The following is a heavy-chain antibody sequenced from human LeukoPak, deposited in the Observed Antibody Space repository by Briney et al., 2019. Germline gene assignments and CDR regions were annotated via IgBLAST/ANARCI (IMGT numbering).Heavy chain of an antibody. J-gene: IGHJ4*02. Sequence: PSETLSLTCTVSGASPDRRVSTNSYYWSWIRQFPGKGLQWIGNIYNIGSVTYKTSLRSRVTMSIDMSKKQLSLRLTSVTAADTAVYFCATNSSGSALDYWGQGILVTVSS. CDR3: ATNSSGSALDY. V-gene: IGHV4-61*01. CDR2: IYNIGSV. CDR1: GASPDRRVSTNSYY. D-gene: IGHD3-22*01.